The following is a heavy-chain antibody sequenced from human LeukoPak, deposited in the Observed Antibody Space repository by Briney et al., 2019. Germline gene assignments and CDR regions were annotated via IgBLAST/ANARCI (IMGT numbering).Heavy chain of an antibody. CDR3: ARDLAGPPQEAFDI. Sequence: GGSLRLSCAASGFTFSSYWMNWVRQAPGKGLEWVANIKKDGSERYYVDSVKGRFTISRDNTKKSLYLQMNPLRAEDTAVYYCARDLAGPPQEAFDIWGQGTMVTVSS. V-gene: IGHV3-7*01. J-gene: IGHJ3*02. CDR1: GFTFSSYW. CDR2: IKKDGSER.